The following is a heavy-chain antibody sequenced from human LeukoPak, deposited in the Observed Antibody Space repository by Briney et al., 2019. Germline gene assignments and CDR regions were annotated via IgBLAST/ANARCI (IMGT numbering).Heavy chain of an antibody. V-gene: IGHV3-48*01. CDR3: AKGPLRGLRFLEWFH. CDR2: ISRGSRTI. CDR1: GFTFSDYS. Sequence: GGSLRLSCTASGFTFSDYSMNWVRQAPGKGLEWVSNISRGSRTIYYSDSVKGRFTISRDNAKNSLYLQMNSLRAEDTAVYYCAKGPLRGLRFLEWFHWGQGTLVTVSS. J-gene: IGHJ4*02. D-gene: IGHD3-3*01.